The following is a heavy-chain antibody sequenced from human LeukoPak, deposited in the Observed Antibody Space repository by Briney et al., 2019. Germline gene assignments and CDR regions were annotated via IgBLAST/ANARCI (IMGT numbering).Heavy chain of an antibody. D-gene: IGHD3-10*01. CDR3: ASGSTGGVFDY. J-gene: IGHJ4*02. CDR1: GGSFSGYY. V-gene: IGHV4-34*01. CDR2: INHSGST. Sequence: PSETLSLTCAVYGGSFSGYYWSWIRQHPGKGLEWIGEINHSGSTNYNPSLKSRVTISVDTSKNQFSLKLSSVTAADTAVYYCASGSTGGVFDYWGQGTLVTVSS.